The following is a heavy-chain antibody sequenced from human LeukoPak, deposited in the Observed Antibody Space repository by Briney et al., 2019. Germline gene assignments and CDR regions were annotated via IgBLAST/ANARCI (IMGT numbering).Heavy chain of an antibody. Sequence: PPETLSLTCTVSGGSISSYYWSWIRQPPGKGLEWNGYIYYSGSTNYNPSLKSRVTISVDTSKNQFSLKLSSVTAADTAVYYCARGFWSGYYGGYFDYWGQGTLVTVSS. CDR1: GGSISSYY. CDR3: ARGFWSGYYGGYFDY. J-gene: IGHJ4*02. CDR2: IYYSGST. D-gene: IGHD3-3*01. V-gene: IGHV4-59*01.